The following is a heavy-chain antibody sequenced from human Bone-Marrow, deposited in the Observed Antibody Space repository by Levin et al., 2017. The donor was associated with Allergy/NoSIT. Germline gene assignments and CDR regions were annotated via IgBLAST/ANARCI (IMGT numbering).Heavy chain of an antibody. D-gene: IGHD1-26*01. CDR2: IYHVGNT. CDR3: ARDAGVVGARRDAFDI. CDR1: GGSINSSNW. Sequence: SETLSLTCTVSGGSINSSNWWSWVRQSPGMGLEWIGAIYHVGNTNYNPSLKSRVTLSIDKSKNQFSLNLKSLTAADTAIYYCARDAGVVGARRDAFDIWGQGTLVTVSS. J-gene: IGHJ3*02. V-gene: IGHV4-4*02.